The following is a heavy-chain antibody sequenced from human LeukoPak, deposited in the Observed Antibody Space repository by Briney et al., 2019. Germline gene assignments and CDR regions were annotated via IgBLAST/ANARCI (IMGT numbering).Heavy chain of an antibody. J-gene: IGHJ5*02. CDR2: SSSNGGST. D-gene: IGHD6-13*01. CDR3: ARDSLIAAAGNWFDP. Sequence: PGGSLRLSCAASGFTFSSYAMHWVRQAPGKGLEYVSASSSNGGSTYYANSVKGRFTISRDNSKNTLYLQMGSLRAEDMAVYYCARDSLIAAAGNWFDPWGQGTLVTVSS. V-gene: IGHV3-64*01. CDR1: GFTFSSYA.